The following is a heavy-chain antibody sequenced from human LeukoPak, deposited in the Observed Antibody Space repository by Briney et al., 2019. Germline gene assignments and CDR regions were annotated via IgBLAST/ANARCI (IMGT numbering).Heavy chain of an antibody. V-gene: IGHV4-59*01. CDR2: IYSSGST. J-gene: IGHJ3*01. CDR3: ATDYDIIWPSLYPD. D-gene: IGHD3-16*02. Sequence: SETLSLTCNVSGGSIRGYYWSWIRQPPGKGLEWIGYIYSSGSTNYNPSLKSRVTMSVDTSKNQFSLKVSPVTAADTAVYYCATDYDIIWPSLYPDWGQGTMVTVSS. CDR1: GGSIRGYY.